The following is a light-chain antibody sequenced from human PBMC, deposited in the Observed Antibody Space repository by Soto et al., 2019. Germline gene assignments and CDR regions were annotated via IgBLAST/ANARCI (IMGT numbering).Light chain of an antibody. V-gene: IGKV3-20*01. J-gene: IGKJ1*01. CDR1: QSVSYRH. CDR2: GAS. Sequence: EIVLTQSPGTLSLSPGERATLSCRASQSVSYRHLAWSQQKPGQAPRLLIYGASSRATGIPDRFSGSGSGTDFTLTTSRLEPEYFAVYYCQQYGSSPPTFGQGTKVEMK. CDR3: QQYGSSPPT.